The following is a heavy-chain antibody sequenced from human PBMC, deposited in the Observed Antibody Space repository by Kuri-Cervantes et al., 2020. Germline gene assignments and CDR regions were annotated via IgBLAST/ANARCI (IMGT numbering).Heavy chain of an antibody. V-gene: IGHV1-8*02. CDR3: ARVLSDYYDSSGYGY. D-gene: IGHD3-22*01. CDR1: GYTFTDYY. Sequence: ASVKVSCKASGYTFTDYYMHWVRQAPGQGLEWMGWMNPNSGNTGYAQKFQGRVTMTRNTSISTAYMELSSLRSEDTAVYYCARVLSDYYDSSGYGYWGQGTLVTVSS. CDR2: MNPNSGNT. J-gene: IGHJ4*02.